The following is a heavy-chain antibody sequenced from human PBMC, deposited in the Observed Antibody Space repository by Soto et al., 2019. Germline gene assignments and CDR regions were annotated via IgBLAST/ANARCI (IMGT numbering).Heavy chain of an antibody. CDR1: GGTFSSYA. V-gene: IGHV1-69*01. Sequence: QVQLVQSGAEVKKPGSSVKVSCKASGGTFSSYAISWVRQAPGQGLEWMGGSIPIFGTANYAQKFQGRVTITADESTSTAYMELGSVRSEDTAVYYCARVAPREDYVWGSYSFDYWGQGTLVTGSS. CDR2: SIPIFGTA. CDR3: ARVAPREDYVWGSYSFDY. J-gene: IGHJ4*02. D-gene: IGHD3-16*01.